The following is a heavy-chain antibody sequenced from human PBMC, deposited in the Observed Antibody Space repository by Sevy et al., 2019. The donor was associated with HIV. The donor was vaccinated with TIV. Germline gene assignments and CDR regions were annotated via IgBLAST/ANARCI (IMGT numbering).Heavy chain of an antibody. Sequence: GGSLRLSCVASGFTLNTYAMSWVRQAPGKGLEWVSAIRGSGSSTYYAPAVQGRFTISRDNSKNTLYYCAKEAPGYNYDTSGSFDYWGQGTLVTVSS. CDR2: IRGSGSST. V-gene: IGHV3-23*01. CDR3: FDY. J-gene: IGHJ4*02. CDR1: GFTLNTYA. D-gene: IGHD3-22*01.